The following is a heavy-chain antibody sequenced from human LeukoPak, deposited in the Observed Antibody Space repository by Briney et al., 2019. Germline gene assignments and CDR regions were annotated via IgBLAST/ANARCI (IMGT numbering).Heavy chain of an antibody. CDR3: ARDPGSGHYGMDV. CDR2: IDTAGDT. J-gene: IGHJ6*02. CDR1: GFTFSSYD. D-gene: IGHD3-10*01. Sequence: GGSLRLSCAASGFTFSSYDMHWVRQVPGKGLEWVSAIDTAGDTYYPGSVKGRFTISRENAKNSLYLQMNSLRAGDTAVYYCARDPGSGHYGMDVWGQGTTVTVSS. V-gene: IGHV3-13*04.